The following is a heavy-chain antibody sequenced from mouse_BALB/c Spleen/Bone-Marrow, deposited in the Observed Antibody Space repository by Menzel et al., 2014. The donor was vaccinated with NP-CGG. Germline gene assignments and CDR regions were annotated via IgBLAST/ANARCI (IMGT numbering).Heavy chain of an antibody. D-gene: IGHD4-1*01. CDR1: GFNIKDTY. CDR3: ARWEYYAMDY. V-gene: IGHV14-3*02. Sequence: EVMLVESGVELVKPGASVKLSCTASGFNIKDTYMHWVKQRPEQGLEWIGRIDPANGNTKYDPKFQGKATITADTSSNTAYLQLSSLTSEDTAVYYCARWEYYAMDYWGQGTSVTVSS. CDR2: IDPANGNT. J-gene: IGHJ4*01.